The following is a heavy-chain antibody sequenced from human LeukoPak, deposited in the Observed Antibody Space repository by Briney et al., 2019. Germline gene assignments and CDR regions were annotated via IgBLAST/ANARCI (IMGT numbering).Heavy chain of an antibody. V-gene: IGHV3-30*01. CDR2: ISYDGSNE. Sequence: GGSLRLSCTASGFPFSGHAMHWIRQAPGKGPEWLALISYDGSNEYYADSVKGRFTSSRDNSKNTLYLQVNSLRPEDTAVYFCAREEEGELPDYWGQGTQVTVSS. D-gene: IGHD1-26*01. CDR3: AREEEGELPDY. J-gene: IGHJ4*02. CDR1: GFPFSGHA.